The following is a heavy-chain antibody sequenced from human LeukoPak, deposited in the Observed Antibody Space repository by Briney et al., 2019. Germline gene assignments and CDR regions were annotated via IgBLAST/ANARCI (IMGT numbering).Heavy chain of an antibody. J-gene: IGHJ4*02. CDR1: GYTFTAYY. CDR2: INPNSDFT. V-gene: IGHV1-2*02. CDR3: ARAISAGSPVTASDC. D-gene: IGHD2-15*01. Sequence: ASVKLSCKTSGYTFTAYYMHWVRQAPGQGLEWMGWINPNSDFTNFGQNFQGRVTMTSDTSISTAYMELSRLRSDDTAVYYCARAISAGSPVTASDCWGQGTLVTVSS.